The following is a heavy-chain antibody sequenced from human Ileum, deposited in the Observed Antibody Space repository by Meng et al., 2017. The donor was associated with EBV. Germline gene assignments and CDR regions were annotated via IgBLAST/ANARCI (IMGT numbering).Heavy chain of an antibody. J-gene: IGHJ4*02. D-gene: IGHD2-2*02. Sequence: LAGAGSGLVKPAGTLSLTGAVSGGSISRSGWLSWVRQPPGKGLEWIGEIYRGGGTNYNASLKSRVTISVDTSKNHFSLKLNSVTAADTAVYYCARVRVIPAAIGFDYWGQGTLVTVSS. V-gene: IGHV4-4*02. CDR1: GGSISRSGW. CDR3: ARVRVIPAAIGFDY. CDR2: IYRGGGT.